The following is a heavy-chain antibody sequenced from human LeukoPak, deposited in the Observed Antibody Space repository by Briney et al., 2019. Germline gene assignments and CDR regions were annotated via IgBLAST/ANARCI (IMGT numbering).Heavy chain of an antibody. V-gene: IGHV1-2*06. CDR1: GYTFTGYY. J-gene: IGHJ6*03. Sequence: GASVKVSCKASGYTFTGYYMHWVRQAPGQGLEWMGRINPNSGSTNYAQKFQGRVTMTRDTSTSTAYMELSRLRSDDTAVYYCARDPFPTVTVYYYYYMDVWGKGTTVTVSS. D-gene: IGHD4-17*01. CDR2: INPNSGST. CDR3: ARDPFPTVTVYYYYYMDV.